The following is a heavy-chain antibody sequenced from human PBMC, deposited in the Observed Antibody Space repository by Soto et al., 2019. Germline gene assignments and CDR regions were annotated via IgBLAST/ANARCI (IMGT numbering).Heavy chain of an antibody. J-gene: IGHJ4*02. CDR2: ISSDGNTK. V-gene: IGHV3-30-3*01. CDR3: TRSIAPRPGYVDF. CDR1: GFTFSYYA. D-gene: IGHD6-6*01. Sequence: PGGSLRLSCAASGFTFSYYAMHWVRQPPGKGLEWLTVISSDGNTKYYQDSLEGRFTISRDNSMHTVYLQMNSLRPEDTAVYYCTRSIAPRPGYVDFWGQGTLVTVSS.